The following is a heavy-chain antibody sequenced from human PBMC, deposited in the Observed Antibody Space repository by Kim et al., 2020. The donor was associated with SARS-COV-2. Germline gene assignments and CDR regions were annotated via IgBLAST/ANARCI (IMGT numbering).Heavy chain of an antibody. V-gene: IGHV3-30*02. Sequence: GKGRLTISRDNSKITLYLQMNSLRAEDMAVYYCAKDLRLFGSGWYTVDYWGQGTLVTVSS. J-gene: IGHJ4*02. CDR3: AKDLRLFGSGWYTVDY. D-gene: IGHD6-19*01.